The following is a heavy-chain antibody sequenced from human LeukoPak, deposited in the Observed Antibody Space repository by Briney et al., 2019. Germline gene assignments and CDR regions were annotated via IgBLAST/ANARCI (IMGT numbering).Heavy chain of an antibody. CDR3: ARDRGRSYGSFDY. J-gene: IGHJ4*02. D-gene: IGHD5-18*01. CDR1: GGSISSYY. V-gene: IGHV4-4*07. Sequence: SETLSLTCTVSGGSISSYYWSWIRQPAGKGLEWIGRVYTDGTTSYNPSLKSRVTMSVDTSKNQFSLNLNSVTAADTAMYYCARDRGRSYGSFDYWGQGTLVTVSS. CDR2: VYTDGTT.